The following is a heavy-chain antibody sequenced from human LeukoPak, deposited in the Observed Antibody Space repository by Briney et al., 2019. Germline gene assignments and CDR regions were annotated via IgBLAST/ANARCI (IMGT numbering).Heavy chain of an antibody. CDR1: GGSISSSNW. Sequence: SGTLSLTCAVSGGSISSSNWWSWVRQPPGKGLEWIGEIYHSGSTNYNPSLKSRVTISVDKSKNQFSLKLSSVTAADTAVYYCARANYYDSSGYPTGFDIWGQGTMVIVSS. D-gene: IGHD3-22*01. J-gene: IGHJ3*02. CDR3: ARANYYDSSGYPTGFDI. V-gene: IGHV4-4*02. CDR2: IYHSGST.